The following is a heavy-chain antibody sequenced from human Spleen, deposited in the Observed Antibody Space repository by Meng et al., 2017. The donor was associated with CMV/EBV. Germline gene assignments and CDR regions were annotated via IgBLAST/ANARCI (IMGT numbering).Heavy chain of an antibody. CDR2: INPSGGST. V-gene: IGHV1-46*01. J-gene: IGHJ5*02. CDR1: GYTFTSYY. D-gene: IGHD3-22*01. CDR3: ARDWPHYYDSSGYYDWFDP. Sequence: KVSCKASGYTFTSYYMHWVRQAPGQGLEWMGIINPSGGSTSYAQKFQGRVTMTRDTSTSTVYMELSSLRSEDTAVYYCARDWPHYYDSSGYYDWFDPWGQGTLVTVSS.